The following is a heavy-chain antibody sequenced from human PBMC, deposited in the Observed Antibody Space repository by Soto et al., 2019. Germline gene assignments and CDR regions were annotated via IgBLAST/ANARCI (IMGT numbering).Heavy chain of an antibody. J-gene: IGHJ4*02. V-gene: IGHV4-59*08. CDR1: GGSISSYY. D-gene: IGHD5-12*01. Sequence: QVQLQESGPGLVKPSETLSLTCTVSGGSISSYYWSWIRPPPGKGLEWIGYIYYSGSTNYNPSLQRRVTIAVDTSKNQVALKLSSVTAADTAVYYCARLVAWYLDYWGQGTLVAVCS. CDR3: ARLVAWYLDY. CDR2: IYYSGST.